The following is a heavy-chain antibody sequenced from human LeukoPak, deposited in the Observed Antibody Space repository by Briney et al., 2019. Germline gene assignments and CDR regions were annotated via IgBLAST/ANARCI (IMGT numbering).Heavy chain of an antibody. J-gene: IGHJ4*02. D-gene: IGHD3-22*01. Sequence: ASVKVSCKASGYTFTSYYMHWVRQAPGQGLEWMGIINPSGGSTSYAQKFQGRVTMTRDMSTSTVYMELSSLRSEDTAVYYCAREGGDTYYYDTAGENNFDYWGQGTLVTVSS. CDR2: INPSGGST. CDR1: GYTFTSYY. CDR3: AREGGDTYYYDTAGENNFDY. V-gene: IGHV1-46*01.